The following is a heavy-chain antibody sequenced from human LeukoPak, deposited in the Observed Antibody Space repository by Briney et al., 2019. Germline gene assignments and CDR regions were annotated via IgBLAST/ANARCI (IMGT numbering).Heavy chain of an antibody. J-gene: IGHJ6*02. V-gene: IGHV1-2*04. CDR1: GYTFTGYY. Sequence: ASVKVSCKASGYTFTGYYMHWVRQAPGQGLEWMGWINPNSGGTNYAQKFQGWVTMTRNTSISTAYMELSRLRSDDTAVYYCAREIAAADYYGMDVWGQGTTVTVSS. D-gene: IGHD6-13*01. CDR2: INPNSGGT. CDR3: AREIAAADYYGMDV.